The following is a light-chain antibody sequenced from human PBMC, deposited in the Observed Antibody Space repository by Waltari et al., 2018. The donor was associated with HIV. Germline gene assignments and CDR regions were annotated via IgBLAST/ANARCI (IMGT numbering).Light chain of an antibody. CDR1: RLGDKF. CDR3: QAWDIREGV. J-gene: IGLJ2*01. Sequence: SFVLTQPPSVSVSPGQTASITCSGDRLGDKFVCWFQQKPGQSLQMIVYQDDKRPSVFSGRFSGSNSGNTATLTISGTQAMDEADYYCQAWDIREGVFGGGTKLTVL. V-gene: IGLV3-1*01. CDR2: QDD.